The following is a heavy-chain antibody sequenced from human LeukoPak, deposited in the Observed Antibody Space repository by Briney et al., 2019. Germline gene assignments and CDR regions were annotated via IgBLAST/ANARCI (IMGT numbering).Heavy chain of an antibody. J-gene: IGHJ5*02. CDR1: GITFSSYG. Sequence: GGSLRLSCAASGITFSSYGMSWVRQAPGKGLEWVSSISSTGGTTYYADSVKGRFTISRDNSKNTLYLQMNSLRAEDTAVYYCARGVNWFDPWGQGTLVTVSS. V-gene: IGHV3-23*01. CDR3: ARGVNWFDP. CDR2: ISSTGGTT.